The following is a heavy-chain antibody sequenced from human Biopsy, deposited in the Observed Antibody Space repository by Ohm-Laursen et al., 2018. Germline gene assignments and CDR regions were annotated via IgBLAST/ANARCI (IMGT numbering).Heavy chain of an antibody. J-gene: IGHJ5*02. D-gene: IGHD3-22*01. V-gene: IGHV1-2*02. CDR2: INAKTGDT. CDR3: TRGGYYYDSLAYYYWFDP. Sequence: SVKVSCNASGYTFTGYHVHWVRQAPGQGLEWMGWINAKTGDTNYAQKFQDRVTMTRDTSISTAYVDLSSLRSDDTAVYYCTRGGYYYDSLAYYYWFDPWGQGTLVTVSS. CDR1: GYTFTGYH.